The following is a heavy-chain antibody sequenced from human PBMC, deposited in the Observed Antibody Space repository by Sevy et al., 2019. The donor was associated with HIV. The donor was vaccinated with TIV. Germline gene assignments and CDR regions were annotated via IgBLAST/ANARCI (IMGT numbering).Heavy chain of an antibody. J-gene: IGHJ4*02. CDR2: LSDSGVST. Sequence: GGSLRLSCAASGFTSSSYAMSWVRQPTGRGLEWVSTLSDSGVSTYYADSVKGRFTISRDNSKNILYLQMNSLRAEDTAVYYCARDRATSATGTLFDYWGQGTLVTVSS. CDR1: GFTSSSYA. D-gene: IGHD3-9*01. CDR3: ARDRATSATGTLFDY. V-gene: IGHV3-23*01.